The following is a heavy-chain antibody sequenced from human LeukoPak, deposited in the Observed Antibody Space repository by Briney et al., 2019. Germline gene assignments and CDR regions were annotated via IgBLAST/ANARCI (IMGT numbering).Heavy chain of an antibody. D-gene: IGHD3-10*01. V-gene: IGHV3-23*01. CDR1: RFTFSSYG. J-gene: IGHJ4*02. CDR2: LSGSGGTT. CDR3: AKARSGSGSYGKYYFDY. Sequence: GGSLRLSCAASRFTFSSYGMSWVRQAPGKGLEWVSALSGSGGTTYHADSVRGRFTISRDNSKNTLYLQMYSLRAEDTAIYYCAKARSGSGSYGKYYFDYWGQGTLVTVSS.